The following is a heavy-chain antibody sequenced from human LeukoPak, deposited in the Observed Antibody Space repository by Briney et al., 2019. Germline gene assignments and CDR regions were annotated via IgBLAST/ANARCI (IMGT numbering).Heavy chain of an antibody. CDR3: ARGGKQWRGGNYFDS. J-gene: IGHJ4*02. CDR1: GYTFTNYA. CDR2: ITTGRGET. D-gene: IGHD6-19*01. V-gene: IGHV1-3*03. Sequence: ASVKVSCKASGYTFTNYALHWVRQAPGQSLEWMGWITTGRGETRYSQEFQRRITFTRDTSASTVYMDLSDLRSEDTAVYYCARGGKQWRGGNYFDSWGQGTLVAVSS.